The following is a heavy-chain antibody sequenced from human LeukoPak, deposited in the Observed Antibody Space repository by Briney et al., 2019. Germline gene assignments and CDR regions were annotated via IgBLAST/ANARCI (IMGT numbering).Heavy chain of an antibody. V-gene: IGHV4-30-4*01. CDR1: GGSISSGDYY. J-gene: IGHJ4*02. CDR3: ARLGCCSSGSCLGADY. D-gene: IGHD2-15*01. CDR2: IYYSGST. Sequence: SQTLSLTCTVSGGSISSGDYYWSWIRQPPGKGLEWIGYIYYSGSTYYNPSLKSRVTVSVDTSKNQFSLKLSSVTAADTAVYYCARLGCCSSGSCLGADYWGQGTLVTVSS.